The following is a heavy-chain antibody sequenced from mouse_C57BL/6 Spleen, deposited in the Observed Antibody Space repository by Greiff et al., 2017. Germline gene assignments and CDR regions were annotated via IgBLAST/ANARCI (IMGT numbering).Heavy chain of an antibody. CDR2: IDPENGDT. CDR3: TYGSSLS. CDR1: GFNIKDDY. J-gene: IGHJ3*01. Sequence: VQLQQSGAELVRPGASVKLSCTASGFNIKDDYMHWVKQRPEQGLEWIGWIDPENGDTAYASKFQGKATITADTPSNTAYLQLSSLTSEDTAVYYCTYGSSLSWGQGTLVTVSA. D-gene: IGHD1-1*01. V-gene: IGHV14-4*01.